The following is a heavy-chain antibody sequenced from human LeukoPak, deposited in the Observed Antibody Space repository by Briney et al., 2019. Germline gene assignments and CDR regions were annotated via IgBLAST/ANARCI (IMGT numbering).Heavy chain of an antibody. D-gene: IGHD1-1*01. CDR3: ARGGGRTGSTVSWFDP. CDR1: GDTVSSNSAA. Sequence: PSQTLSLTCTISGDTVSSNSAAWNWIRQSPSRGLEWRGRTYYGSNWYHDYAASVKSRMTIKPDTPKNQFSLQMNSVTPEDTAVYYCARGGGRTGSTVSWFDPWGQGTLVTVSS. V-gene: IGHV6-1*01. CDR2: TYYGSNWYH. J-gene: IGHJ5*02.